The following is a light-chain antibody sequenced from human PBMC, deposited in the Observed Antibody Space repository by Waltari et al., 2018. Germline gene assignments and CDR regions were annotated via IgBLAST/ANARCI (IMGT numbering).Light chain of an antibody. V-gene: IGKV3-15*01. J-gene: IGKJ2*01. CDR2: GAA. Sequence: DIVMTQSPATLSASPGERATLSCRASQNVSGSLAWSQQKPGQAPRLLIYGAATRATGIPARVSGGGSGTDFSLTISSLQSEDFAVYYCQQYNDWPPYTFGQGTKLEIK. CDR3: QQYNDWPPYT. CDR1: QNVSGS.